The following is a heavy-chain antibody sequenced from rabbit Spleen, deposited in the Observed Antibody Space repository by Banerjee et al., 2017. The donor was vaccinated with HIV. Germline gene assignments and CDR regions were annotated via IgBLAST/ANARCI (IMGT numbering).Heavy chain of an antibody. CDR3: ARDLVAVIGWNFSL. CDR2: IYAGSSGNT. J-gene: IGHJ4*01. Sequence: QSLEESGGDLVKPEGSLTLTCTASGFSFSSSYWMCWVRQAPGKGLEWIACIYAGSSGNTYSATWAKGRFTISKTSSTKVTLQMTSLTAADTATYFCARDLVAVIGWNFSLWGPGTLVTVS. V-gene: IGHV1S40*01. D-gene: IGHD1-1*01. CDR1: GFSFSSSYW.